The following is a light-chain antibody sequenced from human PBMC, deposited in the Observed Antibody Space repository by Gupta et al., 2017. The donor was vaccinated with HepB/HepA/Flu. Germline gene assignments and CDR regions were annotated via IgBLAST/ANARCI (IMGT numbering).Light chain of an antibody. CDR2: AAS. J-gene: IGKJ3*01. CDR3: QQSYSTPFT. CDR1: QSISSY. Sequence: DMQITQSPSPLSGSVGDRVTITCRASQSISSYLNWYQQKPGKAPKLLIYAASSLQSVFPSRFSGSGSGTDFTLTISSLQPEDFATYYCQQSYSTPFTFGPGTKVDIK. V-gene: IGKV1-39*01.